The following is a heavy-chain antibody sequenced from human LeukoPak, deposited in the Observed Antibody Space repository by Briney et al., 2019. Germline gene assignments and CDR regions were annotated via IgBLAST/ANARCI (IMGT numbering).Heavy chain of an antibody. CDR2: IRSKANSYAT. CDR3: TSRIVVHLDY. Sequence: GGSLRLSXAASGFTFRGSAMHWVRQASGKGLEWVGRIRSKANSYATAYAASVKGRFTISRDGSKNTAYLQMNSLKTEDTAVYYCTSRIVVHLDYWGQGTLVTVSS. CDR1: GFTFRGSA. J-gene: IGHJ4*02. V-gene: IGHV3-73*01. D-gene: IGHD3-22*01.